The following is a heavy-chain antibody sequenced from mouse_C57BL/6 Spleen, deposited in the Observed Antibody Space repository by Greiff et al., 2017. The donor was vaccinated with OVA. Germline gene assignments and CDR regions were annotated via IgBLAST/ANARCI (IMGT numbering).Heavy chain of an antibody. CDR3: ARERGYLRVCAY. Sequence: QVQLQQSGAELVRPGTSVKVSCKASGYAFTNYLIEWVKQRPGQGLEWIGVINPGSGGTNYNEKFKGKATLTADKSSSTAYMQLSSLTSEDSAVYFCARERGYLRVCAYWGQGTLVTVSA. D-gene: IGHD3-1*01. V-gene: IGHV1-54*01. J-gene: IGHJ3*01. CDR2: INPGSGGT. CDR1: GYAFTNYL.